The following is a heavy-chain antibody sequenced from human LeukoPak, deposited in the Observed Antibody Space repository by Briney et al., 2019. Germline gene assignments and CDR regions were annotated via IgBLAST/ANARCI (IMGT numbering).Heavy chain of an antibody. CDR3: ARVVAVAKNWFDP. J-gene: IGHJ5*02. CDR2: INPNSGGT. Sequence: ASVKVSRKASGYTFTGYYMHWVRQAPGQGLEWMGRINPNSGGTNYAQKFQGRVTMTRDTSISTAYMELSRLRSDDTAVYYCARVVAVAKNWFDPWGQGTLVTVSS. V-gene: IGHV1-2*06. D-gene: IGHD6-19*01. CDR1: GYTFTGYY.